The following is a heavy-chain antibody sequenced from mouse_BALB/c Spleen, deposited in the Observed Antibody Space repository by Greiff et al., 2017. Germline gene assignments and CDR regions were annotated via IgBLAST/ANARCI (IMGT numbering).Heavy chain of an antibody. CDR2: ISYSGST. V-gene: IGHV3-2*02. D-gene: IGHD3-1*01. CDR3: TTARATSHYYAMDY. Sequence: EVQLQQSGPGLVKPSQSLSLTCTVTGYSITSDYAWNWIRQFPGNKLEWMGYISYSGSTSYNPSLKSRISITRDTSKNQFFLQLNSVTTEDTATYYCTTARATSHYYAMDYWGQGTSVTVSS. J-gene: IGHJ4*01. CDR1: GYSITSDYA.